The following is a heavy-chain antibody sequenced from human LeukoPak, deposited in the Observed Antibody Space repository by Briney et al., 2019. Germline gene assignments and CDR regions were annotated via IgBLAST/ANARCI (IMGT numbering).Heavy chain of an antibody. V-gene: IGHV4-59*01. CDR1: GGSISSYY. CDR3: ARHVARSAPFFDY. CDR2: IYYSGST. D-gene: IGHD6-6*01. Sequence: PSETLSLTCTVSGGSISSYYRSWIRQPPGKGLEWIGYIYYSGSTNYNPSLKSRVTISVDTSKNQFSLKLSSVTAADTAVYYCARHVARSAPFFDYWGQGTLVTVSS. J-gene: IGHJ4*02.